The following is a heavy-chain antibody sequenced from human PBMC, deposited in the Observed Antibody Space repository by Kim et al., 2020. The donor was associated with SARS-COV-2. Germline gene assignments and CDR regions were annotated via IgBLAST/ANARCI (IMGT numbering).Heavy chain of an antibody. CDR3: TRPEYYYDSSGYYSRYYYYGMGV. J-gene: IGHJ6*02. D-gene: IGHD3-22*01. V-gene: IGHV3-49*04. Sequence: GGSLRLSCTASGFTFGDYAMSWVRQAPGKGLEWVGFIRSKAYGGTSEYSASVKCRFTISRDDSKSIAYLQMNSLKTEDTAVYYCTRPEYYYDSSGYYSRYYYYGMGVWGPGTPVNGSS. CDR1: GFTFGDYA. CDR2: IRSKAYGGTS.